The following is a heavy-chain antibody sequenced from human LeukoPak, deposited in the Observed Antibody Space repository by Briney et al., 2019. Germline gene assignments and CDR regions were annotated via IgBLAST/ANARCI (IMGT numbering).Heavy chain of an antibody. CDR2: IKQDGGEK. CDR3: ARMSTSSWFVCDY. CDR1: GFSFSNYW. J-gene: IGHJ4*02. D-gene: IGHD6-13*01. V-gene: IGHV3-7*01. Sequence: GGSLRLSCAASGFSFSNYWMTWVRQAPGKGLEWVANIKQDGGEKYYVDSVSGRFTISRDNAKNSLYLQMNSLRAEDTAVYYCARMSTSSWFVCDYWGQGTLVTVAS.